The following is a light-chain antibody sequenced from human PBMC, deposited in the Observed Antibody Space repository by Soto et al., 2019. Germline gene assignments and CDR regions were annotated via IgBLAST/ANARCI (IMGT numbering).Light chain of an antibody. CDR3: QQLNSYPLT. CDR1: LGISSY. CDR2: DAS. V-gene: IGKV1-9*01. J-gene: IGKJ4*01. Sequence: IQLTQSPSSLSASVGDRVTLTCRASLGISSYLAWYQQKPVKAPKVLIYDASTLQSGVPSRFSGGGSGTDFTLTISSLQPEDFATYYCQQLNSYPLTFGGGTKVDIK.